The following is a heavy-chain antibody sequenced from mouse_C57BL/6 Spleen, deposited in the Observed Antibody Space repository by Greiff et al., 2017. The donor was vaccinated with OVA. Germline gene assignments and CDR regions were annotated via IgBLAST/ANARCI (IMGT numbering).Heavy chain of an antibody. CDR3: ARSGGTARASDYFDY. V-gene: IGHV1-69*01. CDR1: GYTFTSYW. D-gene: IGHD3-3*01. Sequence: QVQLQQPGAELVMPGASVKLSCKASGYTFTSYWMHWVKQRPGQGLEWIGEIDPSDSYTNYNQKFKGKSTLTVDKSSSTAYMQLSSLTSEDSAVYYCARSGGTARASDYFDYWGQGTTLTVSS. J-gene: IGHJ2*01. CDR2: IDPSDSYT.